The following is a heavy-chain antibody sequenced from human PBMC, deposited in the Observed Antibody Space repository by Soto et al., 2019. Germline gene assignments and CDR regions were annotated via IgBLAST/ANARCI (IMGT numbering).Heavy chain of an antibody. D-gene: IGHD2-15*01. CDR3: ARRNYCSGGSGYSGSGHSWFDP. CDR2: IDPSDSYT. Sequence: GGSLKVSCKGSGYSFSSYWISRGRPMPGKRLGWMGRIDPSDSYTNYSPSFQGHVTISADKSISTAYLQWSSLKASDTAMYYCARRNYCSGGSGYSGSGHSWFDPWGQGNLVTVPS. CDR1: GYSFSSYW. V-gene: IGHV5-10-1*01. J-gene: IGHJ5*02.